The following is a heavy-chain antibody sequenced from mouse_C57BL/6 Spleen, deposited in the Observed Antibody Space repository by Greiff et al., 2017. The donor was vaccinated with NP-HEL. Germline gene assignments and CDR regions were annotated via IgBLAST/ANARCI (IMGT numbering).Heavy chain of an antibody. CDR1: GYAFSSYW. CDR2: IYPGDGDT. D-gene: IGHD4-1*01. CDR3: ARGGPLGYAMDY. V-gene: IGHV1-80*01. Sequence: VKLQESGAELVKPGASVKISCKASGYAFSSYWMNWVKQRPGKGLEWIGQIYPGDGDTNYNGKFKGKATLTADKSSSTAYMQLSSLTSEDSAVYFGARGGPLGYAMDYWGQGTSVTVSS. J-gene: IGHJ4*01.